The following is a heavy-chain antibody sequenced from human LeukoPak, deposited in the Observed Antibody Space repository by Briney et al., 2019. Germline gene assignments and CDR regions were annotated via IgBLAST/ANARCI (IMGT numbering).Heavy chain of an antibody. D-gene: IGHD2-8*01. J-gene: IGHJ4*02. Sequence: SETLSLTCAVYGGSFSGYYWSWIRQPPGKGLEWIGEINHSGSTNYNPSLKSRVTISVDKSKNQFSLKLSSVTAADTAVYYCATLGYCTNGVCYTNFDYWGQGTLVTVSS. CDR2: INHSGST. CDR3: ATLGYCTNGVCYTNFDY. CDR1: GGSFSGYY. V-gene: IGHV4-34*01.